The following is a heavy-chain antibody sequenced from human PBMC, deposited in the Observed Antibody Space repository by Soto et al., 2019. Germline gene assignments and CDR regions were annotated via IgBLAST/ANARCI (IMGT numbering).Heavy chain of an antibody. V-gene: IGHV1-18*01. CDR2: ISAYNGNT. CDR3: ARDTNYYGSGSYYTPYRFDP. J-gene: IGHJ5*02. Sequence: ASVKVSCKASGYTFTSYGISWVRQVPGQGLEWMGWISAYNGNTNYAQKLQGRVTMTTDTSTSTAYMELRSLRSDDTAVYYCARDTNYYGSGSYYTPYRFDPWGQGTLVTVSS. D-gene: IGHD3-10*01. CDR1: GYTFTSYG.